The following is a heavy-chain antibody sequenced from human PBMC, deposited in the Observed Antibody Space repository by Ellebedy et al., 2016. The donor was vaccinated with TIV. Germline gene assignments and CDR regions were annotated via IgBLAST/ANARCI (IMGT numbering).Heavy chain of an antibody. CDR3: ATLSPDDFWSGYRSYDAFDI. Sequence: ASVKVSXXASGYAFSSYYMHWVRQAPGQGPEWMGIINPSGGSTSYAQKFQGRVTMTRNTSISTAYMELSSLRSEDTAVYYCATLSPDDFWSGYRSYDAFDIWGQGTMVTVSS. CDR2: INPSGGST. D-gene: IGHD3-3*01. CDR1: GYAFSSYY. V-gene: IGHV1-46*01. J-gene: IGHJ3*02.